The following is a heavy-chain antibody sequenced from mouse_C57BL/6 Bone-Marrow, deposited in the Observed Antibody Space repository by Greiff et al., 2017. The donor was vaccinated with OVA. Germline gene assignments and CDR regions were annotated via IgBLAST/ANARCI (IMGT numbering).Heavy chain of an antibody. CDR1: GYTFTSYW. Sequence: QVQLQQPGAELVKPGASVKMSCKASGYTFTSYWITWVKQRPGQGLEWIGDIYPGSGSTNYNEKFKSKATMTVDTPSSTTYMQLSSLTSEDSAVYFCARYGSNYVAWFAYWGQGTLVTVSA. V-gene: IGHV1-55*01. J-gene: IGHJ3*01. CDR2: IYPGSGST. CDR3: ARYGSNYVAWFAY. D-gene: IGHD1-1*01.